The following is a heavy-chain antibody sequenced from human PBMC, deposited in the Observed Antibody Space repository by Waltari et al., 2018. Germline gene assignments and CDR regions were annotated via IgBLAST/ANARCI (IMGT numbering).Heavy chain of an antibody. V-gene: IGHV1-2*02. Sequence: QVKLVQSGDEGRKPGASVKVSCKASGYTLTGHYMHWVRQAPGQGLEWMGWINPIRGRRNYAQNFQCRFTMTCETSTSTCYMALSSLRSEDTAVYYWARVTRPLSISAPGYWGQGTLVTVSS. CDR2: INPIRGRR. J-gene: IGHJ4*02. CDR3: ARVTRPLSISAPGY. CDR1: GYTLTGHY. D-gene: IGHD6-6*01.